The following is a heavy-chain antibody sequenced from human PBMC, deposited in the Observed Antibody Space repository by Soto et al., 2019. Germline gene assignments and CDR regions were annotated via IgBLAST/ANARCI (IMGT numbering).Heavy chain of an antibody. CDR2: ISYDGSNK. D-gene: IGHD2-21*02. J-gene: IGHJ5*02. Sequence: QVQLVESGGGVVQPGRSLRLSCAASGFTFSSYAMHWVRQAPGKGLEWVAVISYDGSNKYYADSVKGRFTISKDNSKNTLYRQLNSLRAEDTAVYYCARDPAWGLQKKNWFDPWCQGTLVTVSS. CDR1: GFTFSSYA. V-gene: IGHV3-30-3*01. CDR3: ARDPAWGLQKKNWFDP.